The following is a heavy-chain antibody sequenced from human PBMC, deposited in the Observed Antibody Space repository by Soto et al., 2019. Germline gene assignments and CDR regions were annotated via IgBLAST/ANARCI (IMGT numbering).Heavy chain of an antibody. V-gene: IGHV1-69*13. Sequence: SVKVSCKASGGTFSSYAISWVRQAPGQGLEWMGGIIPIFGTANYAQKFQGRVTITADESTSTAYMELSSLRSEDTAVYYCASAIFVVVVASLSPDAFDSWGKGTMVTVS. CDR2: IIPIFGTA. CDR3: ASAIFVVVVASLSPDAFDS. CDR1: GGTFSSYA. J-gene: IGHJ3*02. D-gene: IGHD2-15*01.